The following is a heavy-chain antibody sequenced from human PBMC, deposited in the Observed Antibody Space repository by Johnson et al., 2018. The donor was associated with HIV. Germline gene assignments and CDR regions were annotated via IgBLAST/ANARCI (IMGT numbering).Heavy chain of an antibody. D-gene: IGHD3-3*01. V-gene: IGHV3-30*03. CDR1: GFTFSSYG. J-gene: IGHJ3*02. CDR2: ISYDGSKT. CDR3: ARGPILEWLSGDGFDI. Sequence: QEQLVESGGGVVQPGRSLRLSCAASGFTFSSYGMHWVRQAPGKGLEWVAVISYDGSKTYYADSVKGRFTISRDNSKNTLYLQMNSLRVEDTAMYYCARGPILEWLSGDGFDIWGQGTMVTVSS.